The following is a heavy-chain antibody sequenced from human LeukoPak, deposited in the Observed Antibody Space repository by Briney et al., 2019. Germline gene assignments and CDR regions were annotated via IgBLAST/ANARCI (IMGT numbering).Heavy chain of an antibody. V-gene: IGHV3-9*01. CDR2: ISWNSGSI. Sequence: GGSLRLSCAASGFTFDVLPMQWVRQPPGKGLEWVLGISWNSGSIAYADSVKGRFTISRENAKNSLYLQMNSRRAEDTALYYCAKSHCDSTSCYLVGSFYFDYWGQGTLVTVSS. CDR3: AKSHCDSTSCYLVGSFYFDY. D-gene: IGHD2-2*01. J-gene: IGHJ4*02. CDR1: GFTFDVLP.